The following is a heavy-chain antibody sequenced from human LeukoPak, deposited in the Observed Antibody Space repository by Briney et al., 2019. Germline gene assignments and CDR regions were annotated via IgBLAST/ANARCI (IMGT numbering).Heavy chain of an antibody. CDR3: ASTPPGGYCTNGVCYTSGYYFDY. D-gene: IGHD2-8*01. V-gene: IGHV3-30*04. CDR2: ISYDGSNK. Sequence: GGSLRLSCAASGFTFSSFAMSWVRQAPGKGLEWVAVISYDGSNKYYADSVKGRFTISRDNSKNTLYLQMNSLRAEDTAVYYCASTPPGGYCTNGVCYTSGYYFDYWGQGTLVTVSS. J-gene: IGHJ4*02. CDR1: GFTFSSFA.